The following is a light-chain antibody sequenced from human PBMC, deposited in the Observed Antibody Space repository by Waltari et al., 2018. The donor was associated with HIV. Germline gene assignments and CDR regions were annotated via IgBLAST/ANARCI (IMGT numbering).Light chain of an antibody. J-gene: IGLJ3*02. CDR2: NTD. CDR1: RPNARSNN. V-gene: IGLV1-44*01. Sequence: QSVLTPPPSASGTPGQTIRISCSGSRPNARSNNVYWYQHIPPPAPKLIFYNTDQRPSGVPARFSASKTGTSASLAISGLQPGDEGLYYCGTWDADLDGPVFGGGTKVTVL. CDR3: GTWDADLDGPV.